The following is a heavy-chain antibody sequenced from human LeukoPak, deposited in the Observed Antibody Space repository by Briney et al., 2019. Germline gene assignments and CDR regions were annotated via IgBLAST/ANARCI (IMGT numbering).Heavy chain of an antibody. Sequence: GGSLRLSCAASGFTFDDYAMTWVRQAPGKGLEWVSGVNWNGASTSYADSVKGRFTISRDNAENSLYLQVNSRRVEATALYYCARYGSGSYYKALHCWGQGTLVTVSS. J-gene: IGHJ4*02. CDR2: VNWNGAST. D-gene: IGHD3-10*01. CDR3: ARYGSGSYYKALHC. CDR1: GFTFDDYA. V-gene: IGHV3-20*04.